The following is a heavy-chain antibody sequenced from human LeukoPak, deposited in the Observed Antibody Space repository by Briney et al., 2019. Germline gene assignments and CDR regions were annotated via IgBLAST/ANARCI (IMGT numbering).Heavy chain of an antibody. D-gene: IGHD5-18*01. CDR2: IYYSGST. Sequence: SETLSLTCTVSGGSISSGGYYWSWIRQHPGKGLEWIRYIYYSGSTYYNPSLKSRVTISVDTSKNQFSLKLSSVTAADTAVYYCARESNFGYSYGYGYYYYGMDVWGQGTTVTVSS. CDR1: GGSISSGGYY. V-gene: IGHV4-31*03. CDR3: ARESNFGYSYGYGYYYYGMDV. J-gene: IGHJ6*02.